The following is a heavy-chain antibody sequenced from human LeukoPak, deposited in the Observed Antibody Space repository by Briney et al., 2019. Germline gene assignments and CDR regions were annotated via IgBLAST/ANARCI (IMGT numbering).Heavy chain of an antibody. Sequence: GGSLRLSCAASGFTFSSYAMSWVRQAPGKGLERVSAISGSGGSTYYADSVKGRFTISRDNSKNTLYLQMNSLRAEDTAVYYCAKMGWGRYCSSTSCYRFDYWGQGTLVTVSS. D-gene: IGHD2-2*01. V-gene: IGHV3-23*01. CDR3: AKMGWGRYCSSTSCYRFDY. J-gene: IGHJ4*02. CDR2: ISGSGGST. CDR1: GFTFSSYA.